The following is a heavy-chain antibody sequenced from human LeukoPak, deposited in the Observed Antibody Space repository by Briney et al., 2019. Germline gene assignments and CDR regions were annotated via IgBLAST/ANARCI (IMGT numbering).Heavy chain of an antibody. CDR1: GFTFNTYS. V-gene: IGHV3-48*04. J-gene: IGHJ3*02. Sequence: PGGSLRLSCAASGFTFNTYSMNWVRQAPGKGLEWVSYISSSSSTIYYADSVKGRLTVSRDDAKNSLYLQMNSLRAEDTAVYYCGTWGGSDAFDIWGQGTMVTVSS. CDR2: ISSSSSTI. D-gene: IGHD3-16*01. CDR3: GTWGGSDAFDI.